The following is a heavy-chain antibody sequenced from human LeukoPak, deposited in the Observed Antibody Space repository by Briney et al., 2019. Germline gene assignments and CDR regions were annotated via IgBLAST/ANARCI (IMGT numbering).Heavy chain of an antibody. Sequence: GGSLRLSCAACGFTFSSHGMNWFRQTPGKGLEWVGNIKYDGSEKYYVDSVKGRFTISIDNAENSLFLQMNSLRAEDTAVYYCVRDYVWVNYVADWCGQGTLVTVTS. CDR1: GFTFSSHG. CDR3: VRDYVWVNYVADW. CDR2: IKYDGSEK. J-gene: IGHJ4*02. V-gene: IGHV3-7*01. D-gene: IGHD3-16*01.